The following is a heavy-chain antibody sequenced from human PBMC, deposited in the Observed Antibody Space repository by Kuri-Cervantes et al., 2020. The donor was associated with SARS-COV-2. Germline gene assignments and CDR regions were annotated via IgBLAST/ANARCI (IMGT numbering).Heavy chain of an antibody. CDR3: VRDGDHWNFDY. J-gene: IGHJ4*02. CDR1: GFTFSGHW. V-gene: IGHV3-74*01. Sequence: ETLSLTCAASGFTFSGHWIHWVRQAPGKGLVWVSRIKPDGSYTNNADSVKGRFTLSRDNATNMLFLQMNSLRAEDTAVYYCVRDGDHWNFDYWGQGTLVTVSS. CDR2: IKPDGSYT. D-gene: IGHD1-1*01.